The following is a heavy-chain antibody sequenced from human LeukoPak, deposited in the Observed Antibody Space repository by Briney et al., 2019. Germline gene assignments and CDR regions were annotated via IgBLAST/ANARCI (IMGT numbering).Heavy chain of an antibody. V-gene: IGHV3-48*03. CDR3: ASSCSGGSCYGFDY. D-gene: IGHD2-15*01. Sequence: GGSLRLSCAASGFTFSSYEMNWVRQAPGKGLEWVSYISSSGSTIYYADSVKGRFTISRDNAKNSLYLQMNSLRAEDTAVYYCASSCSGGSCYGFDYWGQGTLVTVSS. CDR1: GFTFSSYE. J-gene: IGHJ4*02. CDR2: ISSSGSTI.